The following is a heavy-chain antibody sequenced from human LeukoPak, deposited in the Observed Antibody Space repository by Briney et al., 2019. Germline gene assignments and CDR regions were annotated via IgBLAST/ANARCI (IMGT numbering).Heavy chain of an antibody. V-gene: IGHV3-30*02. CDR2: IRYDGIHK. CDR1: GFTFSSYG. CDR3: AKDLTGSLWFGELPDY. D-gene: IGHD3-10*01. Sequence: GGSLGLSCAASGFTFSSYGMHWVRQAPGKGPEWLSFIRYDGIHKYYGDSVEGRFTISRDNSNNTLYLQMNSLRPEDTAVYYCAKDLTGSLWFGELPDYWGQGSLVTVSS. J-gene: IGHJ4*02.